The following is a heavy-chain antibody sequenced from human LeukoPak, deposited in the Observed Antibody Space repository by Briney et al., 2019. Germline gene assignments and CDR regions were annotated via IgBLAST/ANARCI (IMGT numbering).Heavy chain of an antibody. J-gene: IGHJ6*03. CDR2: IYYSGSA. CDR1: GGSISSYY. V-gene: IGHV4-59*01. Sequence: SETLSLTCTVSGGSISSYYWSWIRQPPGKGLEWIGYIYYSGSANYNPSLKSRVTISVDTSKNQFSLKLSSVTAADTAVYYCARVADYYYYYMDVWGKGTTVTISS. CDR3: ARVADYYYYYMDV.